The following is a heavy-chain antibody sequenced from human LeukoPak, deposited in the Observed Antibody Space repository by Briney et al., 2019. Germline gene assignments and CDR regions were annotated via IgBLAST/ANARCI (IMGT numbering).Heavy chain of an antibody. CDR1: GGSISSYY. V-gene: IGHV4-59*08. CDR3: ARLGRTSYWYFDL. CDR2: IYYSGST. Sequence: PSETLSLTCTVSGGSISSYYWSWVRHAPGKGLEWIGYIYYSGSTNYNPSLKSRVTISVDTSKNQFSLKLSSVTAADTAVYYCARLGRTSYWYFDLWGRGTLVTVSS. D-gene: IGHD2-2*01. J-gene: IGHJ2*01.